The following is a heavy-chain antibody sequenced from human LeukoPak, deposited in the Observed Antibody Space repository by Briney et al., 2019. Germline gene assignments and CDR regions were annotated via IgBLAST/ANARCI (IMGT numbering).Heavy chain of an antibody. CDR3: ARGADYYGSGSRDYGMDV. Sequence: ASVKVSCKASGYTFTSYGISWVRQAPGQGLEWMGWISAYNGNTNYAQKLQGRVTMTTDTYTSTAYMELRSLRSDDTAVYYCARGADYYGSGSRDYGMDVWGKGTTVTVSS. CDR1: GYTFTSYG. V-gene: IGHV1-18*04. J-gene: IGHJ6*04. CDR2: ISAYNGNT. D-gene: IGHD3-10*01.